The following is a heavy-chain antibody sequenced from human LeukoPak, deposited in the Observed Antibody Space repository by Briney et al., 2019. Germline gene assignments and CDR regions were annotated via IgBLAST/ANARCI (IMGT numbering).Heavy chain of an antibody. D-gene: IGHD6-19*01. Sequence: GGSLRLSCAASGFTFSSYGMHWVRQAPGKGLEWVAVISYDGSNIYYADSVKGRFIISRDNSKNTLYLQMNSLRAEDTALYYCARAYKDRSLAGKKEFFQHWGQGTLVTVSS. CDR2: ISYDGSNI. J-gene: IGHJ1*01. V-gene: IGHV3-30*03. CDR3: ARAYKDRSLAGKKEFFQH. CDR1: GFTFSSYG.